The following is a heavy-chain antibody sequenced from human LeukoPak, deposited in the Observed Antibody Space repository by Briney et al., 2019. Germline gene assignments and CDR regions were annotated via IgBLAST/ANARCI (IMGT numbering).Heavy chain of an antibody. J-gene: IGHJ4*02. Sequence: GRSLRLSCAASGFTFDDYAMHWVRQAPGKGLEWVSGISWNSVTIVYADSVKGRFTISRDNAKNSLYLQMDSLRAEDTAVYYCARAYYGSGTSHFDSWGQGTLVTVSS. CDR2: ISWNSVTI. CDR1: GFTFDDYA. V-gene: IGHV3-9*01. CDR3: ARAYYGSGTSHFDS. D-gene: IGHD3-10*01.